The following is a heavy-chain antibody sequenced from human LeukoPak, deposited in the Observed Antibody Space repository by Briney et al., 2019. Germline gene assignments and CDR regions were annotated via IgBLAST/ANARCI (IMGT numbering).Heavy chain of an antibody. CDR3: ARDPGAYCGGGCYPYYYYYGMDV. CDR1: GGTFSSYA. D-gene: IGHD2-21*02. Sequence: ASVKVSCKASGGTFSSYAISWVRQAPGQGLEWMGWISAYNGNTNYAQKLQGRVTMTTDTSTSTAYMELRSLRSDDTAVYYCARDPGAYCGGGCYPYYYYYGMDVWGQGTTVTVSS. J-gene: IGHJ6*02. V-gene: IGHV1-18*01. CDR2: ISAYNGNT.